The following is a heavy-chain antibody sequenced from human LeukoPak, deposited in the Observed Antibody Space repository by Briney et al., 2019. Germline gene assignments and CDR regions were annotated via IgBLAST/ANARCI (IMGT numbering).Heavy chain of an antibody. V-gene: IGHV4-38-2*01. J-gene: IGHJ6*03. CDR3: AXQGRVVGATGYYYYYYXXV. Sequence: PSDTLSLTCAVSGYSISSGYYWGWIRQPPGKGLDWIGSIYHSGSTYYNPHLKSRVTISVDTSKNQFSLKLSSVTAADTAVYYCAXQGRVVGATGYYYYYYXXVWGXGTXV. CDR2: IYHSGST. D-gene: IGHD1-26*01. CDR1: GYSISSGYY.